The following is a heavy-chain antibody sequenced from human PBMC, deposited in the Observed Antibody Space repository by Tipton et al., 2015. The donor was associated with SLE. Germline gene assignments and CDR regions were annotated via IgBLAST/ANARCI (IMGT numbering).Heavy chain of an antibody. CDR1: GYSFTTYW. Sequence: QLVQSGAEVKRPGESLKISCKGSGYSFTTYWIGWVRQMPEKGLEWMGIIYPGDSDARYSPSFQGQVTISADKSISTAYLQWSSLKASDTAMYYCARQKNAYNILTGSQNNFFDYWGQGTLVTVSS. J-gene: IGHJ4*02. D-gene: IGHD3-9*01. CDR2: IYPGDSDA. V-gene: IGHV5-51*01. CDR3: ARQKNAYNILTGSQNNFFDY.